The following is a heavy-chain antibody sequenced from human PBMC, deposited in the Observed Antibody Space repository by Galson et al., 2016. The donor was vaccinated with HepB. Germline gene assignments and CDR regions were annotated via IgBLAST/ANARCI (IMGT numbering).Heavy chain of an antibody. Sequence: SETLSLTCTVSGGSISNDYWWSWVRQSPGKGLEWIGEIYQTGTANYNPSFTRRATISVNKSKNQFSLRLDSVTAADTAVYYCARGTLGTAATMAFDYWGQGTVVSVSS. CDR2: IYQTGTA. D-gene: IGHD4/OR15-4a*01. V-gene: IGHV4-4*02. J-gene: IGHJ4*02. CDR3: ARGTLGTAATMAFDY. CDR1: GGSISNDYW.